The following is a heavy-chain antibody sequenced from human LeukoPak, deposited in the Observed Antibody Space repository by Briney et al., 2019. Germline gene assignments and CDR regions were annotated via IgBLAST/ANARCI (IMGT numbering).Heavy chain of an antibody. Sequence: TSETLSLTCTVSGGSISSYYWSWIRQPPGKGLEWIGYIYYSGSTHYNPSLKSRVTISVDTSKNQFSLKLSSVTAADTAVYYCASWGLTGFDYWGQGTLVTVSS. J-gene: IGHJ4*02. V-gene: IGHV4-59*01. D-gene: IGHD3-9*01. CDR1: GGSISSYY. CDR2: IYYSGST. CDR3: ASWGLTGFDY.